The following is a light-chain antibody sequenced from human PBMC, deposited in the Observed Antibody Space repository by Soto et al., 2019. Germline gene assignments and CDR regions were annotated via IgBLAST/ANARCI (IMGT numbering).Light chain of an antibody. CDR3: QQYNNWPALT. CDR2: GAS. CDR1: QSVSSN. V-gene: IGKV3-15*01. J-gene: IGKJ4*01. Sequence: EIVMTQSPATLSVSPGERATLSCRASQSVSSNLAWYQQKPGQAPRLLIYGASTRATGIPARFSGSGSGTEFTLTISSLQSEDWAVYYCQQYNNWPALTFGGGTKVEIK.